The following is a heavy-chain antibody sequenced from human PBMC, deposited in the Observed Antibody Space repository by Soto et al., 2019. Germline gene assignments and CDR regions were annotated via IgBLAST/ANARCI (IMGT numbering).Heavy chain of an antibody. CDR1: GYTFSIYG. J-gene: IGHJ6*02. CDR2: ISSYNGNT. Sequence: QVQLVQSGAEVKKPGASVKVSCKASGYTFSIYGITWVRQAPGQGLEWMGWISSYNGNTNYAQTLQGRVTMTPDTSTTTAYMELSNLRPNDTAVYYCARGTSSQDGVAVWGQGTTVTVSS. V-gene: IGHV1-18*01. CDR3: ARGTSSQDGVAV. D-gene: IGHD2-2*01.